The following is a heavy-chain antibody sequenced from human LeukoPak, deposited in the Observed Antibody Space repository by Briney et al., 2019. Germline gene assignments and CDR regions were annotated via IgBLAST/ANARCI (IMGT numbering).Heavy chain of an antibody. CDR3: ARLSELRYYYYYMDV. CDR2: INHSGST. D-gene: IGHD1-7*01. V-gene: IGHV4-34*01. J-gene: IGHJ6*03. CDR1: GGSFSGYY. Sequence: PSETLSLTCAVYGGSFSGYYWSWIRQPPGKGLEWIGEINHSGSTNYNPSLKSRVTISVDTSKNQFSLKLSSVTAADAAVYYCARLSELRYYYYYMDVWGKGTTVTVSS.